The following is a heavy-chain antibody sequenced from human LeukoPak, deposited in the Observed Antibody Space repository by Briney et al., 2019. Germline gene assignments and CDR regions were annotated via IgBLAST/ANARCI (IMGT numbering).Heavy chain of an antibody. CDR1: GFTFSSHA. J-gene: IGHJ3*02. D-gene: IGHD6-13*01. CDR3: ARAVGIAAAGTNAFDI. V-gene: IGHV3-64*01. CDR2: ISSNGGST. Sequence: PGGSLRLSCAASGFTFSSHAMYWVRQAPGKGLEYVSAISSNGGSTYYANSVKGRFTISRDNSKNTLYLQMGSLRAEDMAVYYCARAVGIAAAGTNAFDIWGQGTMVTVSS.